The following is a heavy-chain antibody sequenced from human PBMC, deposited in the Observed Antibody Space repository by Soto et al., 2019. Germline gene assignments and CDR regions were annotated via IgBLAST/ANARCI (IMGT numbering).Heavy chain of an antibody. CDR1: GYTFTSYG. Sequence: ASVKVSCKASGYTFTSYGISWVRQAPGQGLEWMGWISAYNGNTNYAQKLQGRVTMTTDTSTSTAYMELRSLRSDDTAVYYCARGVTKLLSSSSHMIYYYYMDVWGKGTTVTVSS. D-gene: IGHD6-6*01. J-gene: IGHJ6*03. CDR2: ISAYNGNT. V-gene: IGHV1-18*01. CDR3: ARGVTKLLSSSSHMIYYYYMDV.